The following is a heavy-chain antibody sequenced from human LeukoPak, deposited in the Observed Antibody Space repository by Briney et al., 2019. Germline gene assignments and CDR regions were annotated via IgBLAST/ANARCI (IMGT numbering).Heavy chain of an antibody. Sequence: ASVKVSCKASGCTFTGYYMHWVRQAPGQGLEWMGWINPNSGGTNYAQKFQGRVTMTRDTSISTAYMELSRLRSDDTAVYYCAKGGYYYDSSGYPFDYWGQGTLVTVSS. J-gene: IGHJ4*02. CDR1: GCTFTGYY. CDR2: INPNSGGT. CDR3: AKGGYYYDSSGYPFDY. V-gene: IGHV1-2*02. D-gene: IGHD3-22*01.